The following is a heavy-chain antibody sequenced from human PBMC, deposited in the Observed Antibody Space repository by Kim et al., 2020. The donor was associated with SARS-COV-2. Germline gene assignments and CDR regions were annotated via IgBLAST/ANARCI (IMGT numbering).Heavy chain of an antibody. CDR1: GFTFSSYG. Sequence: GGSLRLSCAASGFTFSSYGMHWVRQAPGKGLEWLAVISYDGTNKYSADSVKGRFTISRDNSNNTVYLQINSLRAEDTAVYYCAKGRSQWLVVGGLDYWGQRTLVTVSS. J-gene: IGHJ4*02. CDR2: ISYDGTNK. D-gene: IGHD6-19*01. CDR3: AKGRSQWLVVGGLDY. V-gene: IGHV3-30*18.